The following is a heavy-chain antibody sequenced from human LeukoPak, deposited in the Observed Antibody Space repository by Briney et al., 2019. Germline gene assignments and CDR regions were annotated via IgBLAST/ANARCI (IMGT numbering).Heavy chain of an antibody. CDR1: GGSISSGGYY. J-gene: IGHJ5*02. V-gene: IGHV4-31*03. CDR2: IYYSGST. CDR3: ARGKGAWFGRDWFDP. D-gene: IGHD3-10*01. Sequence: SQTLSLTCTVSGGSISSGGYYWSWIRQHPGKGLEWIGYIYYSGSTYYNPSLKSRVTISVDTSKNQFSLKLSSVTAADTAVYYCARGKGAWFGRDWFDPWGQGTLVTVSS.